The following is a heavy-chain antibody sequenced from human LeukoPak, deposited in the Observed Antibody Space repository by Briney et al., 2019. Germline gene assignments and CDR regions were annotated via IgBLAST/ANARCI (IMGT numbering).Heavy chain of an antibody. CDR3: ARDKPHFDY. CDR1: GITFSNFA. CDR2: ISYDGSNK. V-gene: IGHV3-30-3*01. J-gene: IGHJ4*02. Sequence: PGRSLRLSCAVSGITFSNFAMHWVRQAPGKGLEWVAVISYDGSNKYYADSVKGRFTISRDNSKNTLYLQMNSLRAEDTAVYYCARDKPHFDYWGQGTLDTVSS.